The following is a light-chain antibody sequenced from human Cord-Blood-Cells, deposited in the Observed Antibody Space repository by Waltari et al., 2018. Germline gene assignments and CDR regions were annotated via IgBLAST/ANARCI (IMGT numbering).Light chain of an antibody. V-gene: IGLV3-1*01. CDR2: QDS. CDR1: KLGDKY. CDR3: QAWDSSTYV. Sequence: SYELTQPPSVSVSPGQTASITCSGDKLGDKYACWYQQKPGQSPVLFNDQDSKRPAGIPERFSGSNSGNTATLTISGTQAMDEADYYCQAWDSSTYVFGTGTKVTVL. J-gene: IGLJ1*01.